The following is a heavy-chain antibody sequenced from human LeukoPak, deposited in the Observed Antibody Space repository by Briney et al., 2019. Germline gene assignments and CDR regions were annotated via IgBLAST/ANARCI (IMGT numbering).Heavy chain of an antibody. CDR1: GGSVSSDY. J-gene: IGHJ4*02. D-gene: IGHD2/OR15-2a*01. CDR2: IYHTGNS. Sequence: SETLSLTCTVSGGSVSSDYWSWIRQPPGKGLEWIGYIYHTGNSDYNPSLKSRATISLDTSKNQFSLKLSSVTAADTAVYYCAGHHPRNTVDFWGQGTLVTVSS. V-gene: IGHV4-59*08. CDR3: AGHHPRNTVDF.